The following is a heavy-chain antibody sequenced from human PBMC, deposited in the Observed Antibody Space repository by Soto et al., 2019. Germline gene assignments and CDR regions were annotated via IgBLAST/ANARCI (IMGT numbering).Heavy chain of an antibody. V-gene: IGHV5-51*01. Sequence: PGESLKISCKGSGYSFTSYWIGWVRQMPGKGLEWMGIIYPGDSDTRYSPSFQGQVTISADKSISTAYLQWSSLKASDTAMYYCARLNGDYDYVWGSYRLYYYYGMDVWGQGTTVTVS. CDR2: IYPGDSDT. CDR3: ARLNGDYDYVWGSYRLYYYYGMDV. D-gene: IGHD3-16*02. CDR1: GYSFTSYW. J-gene: IGHJ6*02.